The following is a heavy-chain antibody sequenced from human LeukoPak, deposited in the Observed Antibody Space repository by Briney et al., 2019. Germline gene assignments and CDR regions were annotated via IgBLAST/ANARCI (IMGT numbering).Heavy chain of an antibody. CDR2: ISFDGGST. CDR3: ARTTGFGELLPGY. J-gene: IGHJ4*02. D-gene: IGHD3-10*01. CDR1: GFTFSSYT. Sequence: GGSLRLSCAASGFTFSSYTMHWVRQAPGKGLEWVALISFDGGSTYSADSVRGRFTISRDNSKNTLYLQMNSLRAEDTAVYYCARTTGFGELLPGYWGQGTLVTVSS. V-gene: IGHV3-30*04.